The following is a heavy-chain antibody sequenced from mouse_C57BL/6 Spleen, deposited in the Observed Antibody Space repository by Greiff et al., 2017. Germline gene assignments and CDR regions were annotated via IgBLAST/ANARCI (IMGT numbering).Heavy chain of an antibody. Sequence: VQLQQPGAELVMPGASVKLSCKASGYTFTSYWMHWVKQRPGQGLEWIGEIDPSDSYTNYNQKFKGKSTLTVDKSSSTAYMQLSSLTSEDSAVYYCAREGDSSGYWGQGTLVTVSA. CDR2: IDPSDSYT. CDR3: AREGDSSGY. V-gene: IGHV1-69*01. CDR1: GYTFTSYW. D-gene: IGHD3-2*02. J-gene: IGHJ3*01.